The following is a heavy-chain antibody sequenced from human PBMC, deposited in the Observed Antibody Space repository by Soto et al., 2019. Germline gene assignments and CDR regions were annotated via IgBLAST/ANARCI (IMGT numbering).Heavy chain of an antibody. D-gene: IGHD6-19*01. V-gene: IGHV3-23*01. CDR2: ISNGGDRT. Sequence: GGSLRLSCVASGFIFSSLDMGWVRQAPGKGLEWVSGISNGGDRTYYADSVKGRFTISRDNSKNTLFLQLNSLRAEDTAVYYCANDSRRTSGWFYFDYWGKGTLVPVSS. J-gene: IGHJ4*02. CDR1: GFIFSSLD. CDR3: ANDSRRTSGWFYFDY.